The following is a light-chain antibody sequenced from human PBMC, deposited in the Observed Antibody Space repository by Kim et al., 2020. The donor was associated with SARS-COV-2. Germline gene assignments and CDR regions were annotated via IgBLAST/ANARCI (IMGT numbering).Light chain of an antibody. J-gene: IGLJ3*02. CDR2: GNS. V-gene: IGLV1-40*01. Sequence: RITISCTGSSSNSGAGYDVHWDQQLPGTAPKLLIYGNSNRPAGVPDRFSGSKAGTSASLAITGLQAEDEADYYCQSYDSSLSGSVFGGGTQLTVL. CDR3: QSYDSSLSGSV. CDR1: SSNSGAGYD.